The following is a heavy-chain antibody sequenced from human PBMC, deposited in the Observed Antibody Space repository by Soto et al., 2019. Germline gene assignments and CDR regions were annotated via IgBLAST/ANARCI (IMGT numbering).Heavy chain of an antibody. CDR1: GGSINSYY. V-gene: IGHV4-59*01. D-gene: IGHD3-3*01. CDR2: IHYSGVT. Sequence: QVQLQESGPGLVKPSETLSLTCTVSGGSINSYYWSWIRQPPGKRLEWIGYIHYSGVTNYNPSLKSRVTISVDTSKNQFSLKLSSVTAADTAVYYCARGGGCLLEWSPNYYGMDVWGQGTTVTVSS. J-gene: IGHJ6*02. CDR3: ARGGGCLLEWSPNYYGMDV.